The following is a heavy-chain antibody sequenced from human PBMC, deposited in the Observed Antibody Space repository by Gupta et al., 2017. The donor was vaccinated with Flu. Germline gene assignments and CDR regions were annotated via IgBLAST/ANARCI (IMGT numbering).Heavy chain of an antibody. J-gene: IGHJ4*02. V-gene: IGHV3-74*01. Sequence: EVQLVESGGGLVQPGGSLRLPCEASGFTFRTNWMFWVRQAPGKGLVWVSRMNPDGRRTTYADSLKGRFTISRDNAKNTLYLHMDSLRAEDTAVYYCTNGYDHGRDFDYWGQGTLVTVSS. CDR1: GFTFRTNW. CDR2: MNPDGRRT. D-gene: IGHD4/OR15-4a*01. CDR3: TNGYDHGRDFDY.